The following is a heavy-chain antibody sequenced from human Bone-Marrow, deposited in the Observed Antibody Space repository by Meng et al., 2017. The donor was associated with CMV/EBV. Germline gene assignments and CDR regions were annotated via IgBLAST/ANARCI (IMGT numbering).Heavy chain of an antibody. D-gene: IGHD2-15*01. CDR2: IYYSGST. CDR3: ARPRRVVSADSYWYFDL. Sequence: SETLSLTCAVYGGSFSGYYWGWIRQPPGKGLEWIGNIYYSGSTYYNPSLKSRVTISVDTSKNQFSLKLSSVTAADTAVYYCARPRRVVSADSYWYFDLWGRGTRVTGSS. CDR1: GGSFSGYY. J-gene: IGHJ2*01. V-gene: IGHV4-34*01.